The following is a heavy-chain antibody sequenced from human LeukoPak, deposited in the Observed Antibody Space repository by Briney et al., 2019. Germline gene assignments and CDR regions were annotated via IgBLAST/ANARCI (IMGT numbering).Heavy chain of an antibody. CDR1: GFPFSSYW. D-gene: IGHD5-18*01. V-gene: IGHV3-7*03. CDR2: IKQDGSKK. J-gene: IGHJ5*02. CDR3: ARVSYSFGSRLPVDP. Sequence: GGSLRLSCVASGFPFSSYWMTWVRQAPGKGLEWVANIKQDGSKKSYADSVKGRFTISRDNAKNSLYLQMNSLRAEDTAVYYCARVSYSFGSRLPVDPWGQGTLVTVSS.